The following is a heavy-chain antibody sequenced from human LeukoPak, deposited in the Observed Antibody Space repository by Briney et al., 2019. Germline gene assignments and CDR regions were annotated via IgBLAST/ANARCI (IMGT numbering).Heavy chain of an antibody. CDR1: GFTFSNYV. V-gene: IGHV3-23*01. D-gene: IGHD1-14*01. Sequence: GGSLRLSCAGSGFTFSNYVMSWVRQAPGKGLEWVSGINGGGDSTYYVDSVKGRFTISRDNSKNTLYLQMNSLRAEDTAVYYCARRDPTTPKFDYWGQGTLVTVSS. CDR3: ARRDPTTPKFDY. CDR2: INGGGDST. J-gene: IGHJ4*02.